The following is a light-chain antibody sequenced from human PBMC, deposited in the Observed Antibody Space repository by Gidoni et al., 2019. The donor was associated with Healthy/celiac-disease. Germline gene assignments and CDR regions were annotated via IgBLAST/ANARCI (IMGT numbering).Light chain of an antibody. CDR1: QSVSSY. J-gene: IGKJ4*01. Sequence: IVLTQSPATLSLSPGERATLSCRASQSVSSYFACYQQKPGQAPRRLIYDASNRATGIPARFSGSGSGTDFTLTISSLEPEDFAVYYCQQRSKWPLTFGGGTKVEIK. CDR2: DAS. V-gene: IGKV3-11*01. CDR3: QQRSKWPLT.